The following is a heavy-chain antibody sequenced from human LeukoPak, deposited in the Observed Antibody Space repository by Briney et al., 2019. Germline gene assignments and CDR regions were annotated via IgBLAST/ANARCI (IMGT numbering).Heavy chain of an antibody. Sequence: GGSLRLSCAASGFTFSSYSMNWVRQAPGKGLEWVSSNSSSSSYIYYADSVKGRFTISRDNAKNSLYLQMNSLRAEDTAVYYCARHGWCSGGSCYSPPWFDPWGQGTLVTVSS. J-gene: IGHJ5*02. CDR2: NSSSSSYI. D-gene: IGHD2-15*01. CDR3: ARHGWCSGGSCYSPPWFDP. V-gene: IGHV3-21*01. CDR1: GFTFSSYS.